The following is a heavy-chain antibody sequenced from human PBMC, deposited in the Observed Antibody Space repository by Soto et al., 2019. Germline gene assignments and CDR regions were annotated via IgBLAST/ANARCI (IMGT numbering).Heavy chain of an antibody. CDR3: ARDRGSSGWYSFDY. D-gene: IGHD6-19*01. Sequence: QVQLVQSGAEVKKPGASVKVACKASGYTFTSYGISWVRQAPGQSLEWMGWISAYNGNTYYAQKLQDRVTMTTDTATSTAYMELRSLRSDDTAVYYCARDRGSSGWYSFDYWGQGTLVTVSS. CDR1: GYTFTSYG. J-gene: IGHJ4*02. V-gene: IGHV1-18*01. CDR2: ISAYNGNT.